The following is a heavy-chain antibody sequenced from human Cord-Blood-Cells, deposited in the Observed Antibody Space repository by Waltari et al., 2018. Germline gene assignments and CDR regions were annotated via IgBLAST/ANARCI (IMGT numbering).Heavy chain of an antibody. CDR1: VFPSLHHH. D-gene: IGHD1-26*01. V-gene: IGHV3-72*01. CDR3: VGTTRGY. Sequence: EVQLVESGGGLVKPGGSLRPPCAAPVFPSLHHHMDWVRQAPGKGLEWVGRTRNKANSYTTEYAASVKGRFTISRDDSKNSLYLQMNSLKTEDTAVYYCVGTTRGYWGQGTLVTVSS. CDR2: TRNKANSYTT. J-gene: IGHJ4*02.